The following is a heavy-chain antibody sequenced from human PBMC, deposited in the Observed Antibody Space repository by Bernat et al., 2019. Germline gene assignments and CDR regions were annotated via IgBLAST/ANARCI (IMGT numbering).Heavy chain of an antibody. CDR2: INPNSGGT. Sequence: QVQLVQSGAEVKKPGASVKVSCKASGYTFTGYYMHWVRQATGQGLEWMGWINPNSGGTNYAQQFQGRVTMTRDTSISTAYMELSSLRSDDTAVYYCARVHNWNDGLAYWGQGTLVTVSS. CDR1: GYTFTGYY. J-gene: IGHJ4*02. CDR3: ARVHNWNDGLAY. V-gene: IGHV1-2*02. D-gene: IGHD1-20*01.